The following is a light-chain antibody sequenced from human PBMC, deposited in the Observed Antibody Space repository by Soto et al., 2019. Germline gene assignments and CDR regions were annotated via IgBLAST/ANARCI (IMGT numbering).Light chain of an antibody. CDR2: VDD. Sequence: QSVLTQPPSVSGAPGQRVTISCTGSSSNIGAGFDVHWYQQLPGTAPKLLIYVDDSRPPGVPDRFSGSKSGSSASLAITGLQAEDEADYYCQSYDSRLTAVVFGGGTKLTVL. CDR3: QSYDSRLTAVV. J-gene: IGLJ2*01. V-gene: IGLV1-40*01. CDR1: SSNIGAGFD.